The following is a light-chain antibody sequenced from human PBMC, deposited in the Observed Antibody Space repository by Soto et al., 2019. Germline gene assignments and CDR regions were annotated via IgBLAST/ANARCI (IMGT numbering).Light chain of an antibody. CDR3: SSKTSSSTRV. V-gene: IGLV2-14*01. CDR1: SSDVGGYNY. CDR2: DVS. J-gene: IGLJ2*01. Sequence: QSALTQPASVSGSPGQSITISCTGTSSDVGGYNYVSWYQQHPGKAPKLMIYDVSDRPSGVSNRFSGSKSGNTASLTISGLQAEDEADFYCSSKTSSSTRVFRGGTKLTVL.